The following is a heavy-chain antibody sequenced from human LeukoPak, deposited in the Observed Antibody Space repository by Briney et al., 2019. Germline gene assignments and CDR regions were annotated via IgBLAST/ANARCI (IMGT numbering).Heavy chain of an antibody. J-gene: IGHJ6*02. V-gene: IGHV1-46*04. D-gene: IGHD3-10*01. CDR1: GYTFTSYY. CDR3: ARDMYYGSGTPMQYGMDV. Sequence: ASVKVSCKASGYTFTSYYMHWVRQAPGQGLEWMGIINPSGSATSYAQTVKGRFTISRDNATSSLYLQMNSLRAEDTAVYYCARDMYYGSGTPMQYGMDVWGQGTTVTVSS. CDR2: INPSGSAT.